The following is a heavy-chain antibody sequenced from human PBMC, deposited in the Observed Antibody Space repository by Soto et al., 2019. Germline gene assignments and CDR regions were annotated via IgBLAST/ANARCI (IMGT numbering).Heavy chain of an antibody. J-gene: IGHJ4*02. CDR3: ARGVLDGEYYFDY. CDR1: GFTFSSYG. Sequence: GGSLRLSCAASGFTFSSYGMHWVRQAPGKGLEWVAVISYDGSNKYYADSVKGRFTISRDNAKNSLYLQMNSLRAADTAVYYCARGVLDGEYYFDYWGQGTLVTVSS. V-gene: IGHV3-30*03. D-gene: IGHD4-17*01. CDR2: ISYDGSNK.